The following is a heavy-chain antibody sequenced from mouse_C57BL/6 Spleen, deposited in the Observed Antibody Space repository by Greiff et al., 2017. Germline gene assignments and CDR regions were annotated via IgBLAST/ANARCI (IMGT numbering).Heavy chain of an antibody. D-gene: IGHD1-1*01. CDR1: GYTFTSYW. CDR2: INPSSGYT. J-gene: IGHJ4*01. CDR3: ARTPFRYGSSSYAMDY. Sequence: VNLVESGAELAKPGASVKLSCKASGYTFTSYWMHWVKQRPGQGLEWIGYINPSSGYTKYNQKFKDKATLTADKSSSTAYMQLSSLTYEDSAVYYCARTPFRYGSSSYAMDYWGQGTSVTVSS. V-gene: IGHV1-7*01.